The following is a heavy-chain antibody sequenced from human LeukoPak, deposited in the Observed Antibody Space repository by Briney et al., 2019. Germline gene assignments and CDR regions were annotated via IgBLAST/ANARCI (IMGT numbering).Heavy chain of an antibody. D-gene: IGHD3-10*01. J-gene: IGHJ4*02. Sequence: GGSLRLSCAASGFTFSSYSMNWVRQAPGKGLEWVSSINSRSDYIYYADSVKGRFTVSRDNAKNSLYLQMNSLRAEDTALYYCVRALYGSGYYYPFDFWGQGTLVTVSS. CDR3: VRALYGSGYYYPFDF. CDR1: GFTFSSYS. V-gene: IGHV3-21*01. CDR2: INSRSDYI.